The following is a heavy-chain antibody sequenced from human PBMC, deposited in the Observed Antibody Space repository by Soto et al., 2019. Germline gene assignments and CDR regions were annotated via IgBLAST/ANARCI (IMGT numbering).Heavy chain of an antibody. CDR3: ASRANGYYYCMDV. CDR1: GFTFSDHY. CDR2: TRNKANSYTT. V-gene: IGHV3-72*01. J-gene: IGHJ6*02. Sequence: ESGGGLVQPGGSLRLSCAASGFTFSDHYMDWVRQAPGKGLEWVGSTRNKANSYTTEYAASVKGRFTISSDDSKNSRYLPMNSLNTEDSAMYYCASRANGYYYCMDVWGQGTTVTVSS. D-gene: IGHD1-1*01.